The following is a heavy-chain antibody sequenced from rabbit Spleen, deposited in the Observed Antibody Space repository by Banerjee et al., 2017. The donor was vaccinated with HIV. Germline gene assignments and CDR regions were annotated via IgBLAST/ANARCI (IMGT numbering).Heavy chain of an antibody. J-gene: IGHJ4*01. CDR2: IYSSNGVT. V-gene: IGHV1S40*01. D-gene: IGHD4-1*01. CDR3: ARGMIAYSSRPYFEL. CDR1: GFSFSSGYW. Sequence: QSLEESGGDLVKPGASLTLTCTASGFSFSSGYWVCWVRQAPGKGLELIACIYSSNGVTYYTSWAKGRFTVSKTSPTTVTLQMTGLTAADTATYFCARGMIAYSSRPYFELWGPGTLVTVS.